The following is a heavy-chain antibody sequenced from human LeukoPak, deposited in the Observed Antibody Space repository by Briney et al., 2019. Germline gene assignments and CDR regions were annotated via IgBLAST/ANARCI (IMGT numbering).Heavy chain of an antibody. CDR3: ARRAGLHSLDH. V-gene: IGHV4-34*01. Sequence: PSETLSLTCAVYGGSFSNYYWSWIRQPPGKGLEWIGEINHSGSTNYNPSLKSRVTISADTSKNQFSLRLSSVTAGDTALYFCARRAGLHSLDHWGQGTLVTVSS. D-gene: IGHD4-4*01. CDR1: GGSFSNYY. CDR2: INHSGST. J-gene: IGHJ4*02.